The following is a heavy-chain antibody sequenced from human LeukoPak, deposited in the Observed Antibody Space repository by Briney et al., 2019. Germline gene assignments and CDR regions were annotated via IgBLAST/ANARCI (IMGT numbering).Heavy chain of an antibody. CDR1: GYFISSGYY. D-gene: IGHD3-10*01. CDR2: IYHSGST. V-gene: IGHV4-38-2*02. CDR3: AISITMVRGVIRD. J-gene: IGHJ4*02. Sequence: SETLSLTCTVSGYFISSGYYWGWIRQPPGKGLEWIGSIYHSGSTYYNPSLKSRVTISVDTSKNQFSLKLSSVTAADTAVYYCAISITMVRGVIRDWGQGTLVTVSS.